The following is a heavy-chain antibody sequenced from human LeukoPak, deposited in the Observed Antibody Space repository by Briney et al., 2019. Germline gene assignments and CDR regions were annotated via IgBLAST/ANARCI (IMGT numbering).Heavy chain of an antibody. V-gene: IGHV3-23*01. CDR3: AKDLMGYSNYVFDY. CDR2: ISGSGGST. J-gene: IGHJ4*02. D-gene: IGHD4-11*01. Sequence: GGSLRLSCAASGSTFSSYAMSWVRQAPGKGLEWVSAISGSGGSTYYADSVKGRFTISRHNSKNTLYLQMTSMRAEDTAVYYCAKDLMGYSNYVFDYWGQGTLVTVSS. CDR1: GSTFSSYA.